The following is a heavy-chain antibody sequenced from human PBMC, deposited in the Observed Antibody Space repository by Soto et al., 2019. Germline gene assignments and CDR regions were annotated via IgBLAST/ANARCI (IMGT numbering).Heavy chain of an antibody. CDR2: ISAGGGST. CDR3: AKRTPYSKSPGFDY. J-gene: IGHJ4*02. D-gene: IGHD4-4*01. CDR1: GFTFSSYA. V-gene: IGHV3-23*01. Sequence: GGSLRPSGQAPGFTFSSYAMIWARKAPVNGLECVSCISAGGGSTYYADSVKGWFTISRDNFKNTLYLQMNSLRVEDSALYYCAKRTPYSKSPGFDYWGQGTLVTVSS.